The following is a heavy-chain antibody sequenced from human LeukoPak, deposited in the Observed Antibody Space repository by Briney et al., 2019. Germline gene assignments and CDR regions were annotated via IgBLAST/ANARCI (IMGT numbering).Heavy chain of an antibody. V-gene: IGHV3-21*06. Sequence: GGSLRLSCAASGFTFSSYSMNWVRQAPGKGLEWVSSISSSSSYIYYADSVKGRFTISRDNAKNSLYLQMNSLRAEDTAVYYCARSGPGVQYAGYYFDYWGQGTLVTVSS. CDR2: ISSSSSYI. D-gene: IGHD4-11*01. J-gene: IGHJ4*02. CDR1: GFTFSSYS. CDR3: ARSGPGVQYAGYYFDY.